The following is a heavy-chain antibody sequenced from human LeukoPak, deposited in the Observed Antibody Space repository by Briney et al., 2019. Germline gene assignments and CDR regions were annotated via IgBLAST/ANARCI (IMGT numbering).Heavy chain of an antibody. CDR3: ASQEPGIAAAGYWYFDI. CDR1: GGSISSYH. J-gene: IGHJ2*01. D-gene: IGHD6-13*01. Sequence: SETLSLTSTVSGGSISSYHWSCIRQPPGKGLEWIWYTYYSRSTNYNPSLKSRVTISVDTSKSQFSLKLSSVTAADTAVYYCASQEPGIAAAGYWYFDIWGRGTLVTVSS. V-gene: IGHV4-59*01. CDR2: TYYSRST.